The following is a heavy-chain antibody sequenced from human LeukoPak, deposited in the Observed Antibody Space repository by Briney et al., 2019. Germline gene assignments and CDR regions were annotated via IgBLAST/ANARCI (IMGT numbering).Heavy chain of an antibody. CDR2: TYPGDSDT. Sequence: GESLKISCKAYGYNFFSNYWIAWVRQMPGKGLERMGITYPGDSDTRYSPSFQGQVTISADKSISTAYLQWSSLKASDTAMYYCARTTYYYDSSGYYLGPPYLWGQGTLVTVSS. CDR3: ARTTYYYDSSGYYLGPPYL. J-gene: IGHJ5*02. V-gene: IGHV5-51*01. D-gene: IGHD3-22*01. CDR1: GYNFFSNYW.